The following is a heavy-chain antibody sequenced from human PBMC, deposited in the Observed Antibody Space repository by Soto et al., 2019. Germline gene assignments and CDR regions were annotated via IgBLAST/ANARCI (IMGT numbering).Heavy chain of an antibody. CDR2: LYHIGST. CDR3: RSSTRCYDEYCVDV. J-gene: IGHJ6*02. V-gene: IGHV4-38-2*01. CDR1: GYSISSGNY. Sequence: SETLSLTCAVSGYSISSGNYWAWIRQPPGRGLEWIGSLYHIGSTHYNTSLKSRVTISVDTSKNHFSLELSSVTAADTAMYYCRSSTRCYDEYCVDVCGQGTMVTVYS. D-gene: IGHD2-2*01.